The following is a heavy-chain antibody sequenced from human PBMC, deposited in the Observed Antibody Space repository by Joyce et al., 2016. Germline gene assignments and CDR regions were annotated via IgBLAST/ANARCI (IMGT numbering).Heavy chain of an antibody. J-gene: IGHJ4*02. CDR3: VRDLYGFSTWGGDH. V-gene: IGHV1-18*01. D-gene: IGHD3-16*01. Sequence: YGITWVRQAPGHGLEWVAWISAYNGNTHIAQKMQGRVNMTTETSTSTAQMELRSLISDDTAIYYCVRDLYGFSTWGGDHWGQGTLVTVSS. CDR2: ISAYNGNT. CDR1: YG.